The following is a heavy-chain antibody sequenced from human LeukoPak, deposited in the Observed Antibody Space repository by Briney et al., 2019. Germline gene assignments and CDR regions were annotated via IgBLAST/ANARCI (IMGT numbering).Heavy chain of an antibody. D-gene: IGHD6-19*01. CDR3: ASSSGWSTGWFDP. CDR2: ISWNSGSI. J-gene: IGHJ5*02. V-gene: IGHV3-9*01. Sequence: GGSLRLSCAASGFTFDDYAMHWVRQAPGKGLEWVSGISWNSGSIGYADSVKGRFTISRDNAKNSLYLQMNSLRAEDTALYYCASSSGWSTGWFDPWGQGTLVTVSS. CDR1: GFTFDDYA.